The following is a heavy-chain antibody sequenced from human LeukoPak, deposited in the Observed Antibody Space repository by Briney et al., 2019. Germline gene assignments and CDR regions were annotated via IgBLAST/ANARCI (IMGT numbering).Heavy chain of an antibody. J-gene: IGHJ4*02. CDR2: ISSSGSTI. CDR1: GFTFSSYE. CDR3: ARYDYVWGSYRYRGEFDY. Sequence: PGGSLRLSCAASGFTFSSYEMNWVRQAPGKGLEWASYISSSGSTIYYADSVKGRFTISRDNAKNSLYLQMNSLRAEDTAVYYCARYDYVWGSYRYRGEFDYWGQGTLVTVSS. V-gene: IGHV3-48*03. D-gene: IGHD3-16*02.